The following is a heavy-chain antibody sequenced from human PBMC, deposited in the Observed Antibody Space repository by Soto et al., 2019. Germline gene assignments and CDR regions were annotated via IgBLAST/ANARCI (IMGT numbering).Heavy chain of an antibody. J-gene: IGHJ4*02. CDR2: INPNSGGT. Sequence: ASXKVSCKASGYTFTGYYMHWVRQAPGQGLEWMGWINPNSGGTNYAQKFQGWVTMTRDTSISTAYMELSRLGSDDTAVYYCARGFPVLRYFDWLAPLDYWGQGTLVTVSS. CDR3: ARGFPVLRYFDWLAPLDY. V-gene: IGHV1-2*04. D-gene: IGHD3-9*01. CDR1: GYTFTGYY.